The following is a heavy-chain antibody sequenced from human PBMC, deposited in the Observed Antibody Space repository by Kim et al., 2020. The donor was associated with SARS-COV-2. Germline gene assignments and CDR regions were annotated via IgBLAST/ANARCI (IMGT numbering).Heavy chain of an antibody. V-gene: IGHV4-59*01. CDR2: IYYSGST. J-gene: IGHJ5*02. CDR3: ARVWFREGFGLANWFDP. D-gene: IGHD3-10*01. Sequence: SETLSLTCTVSGGSISSYYWSWIRQPPGKGLEWIGYIYYSGSTNYNPSLKSRVTISVDTSKNQFSLKLSSVTAAETAVYYCARVWFREGFGLANWFDPWGHGTLVTVSS. CDR1: GGSISSYY.